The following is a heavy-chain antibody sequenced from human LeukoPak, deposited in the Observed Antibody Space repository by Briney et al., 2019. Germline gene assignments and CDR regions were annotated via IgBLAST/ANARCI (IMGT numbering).Heavy chain of an antibody. Sequence: GESLKIPWKGFGYSFTSYWIGRGRQVPGKGLEGMGIIYPGGSDTRYSPSFQGQVTITADKSISTAYLQWSSLKASDTAIYHCSVVGRGAIIGGYFDYWGQGTLVTVSS. D-gene: IGHD1-26*01. CDR3: SVVGRGAIIGGYFDY. V-gene: IGHV5-51*01. CDR1: GYSFTSYW. J-gene: IGHJ4*02. CDR2: IYPGGSDT.